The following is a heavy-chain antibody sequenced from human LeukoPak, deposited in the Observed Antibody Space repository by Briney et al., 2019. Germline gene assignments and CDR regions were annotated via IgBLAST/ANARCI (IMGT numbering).Heavy chain of an antibody. D-gene: IGHD2-2*01. CDR3: AREPTAMVSLNWFDP. CDR1: GGTFSSYA. Sequence: SVKVSCKASGGTFSSYAISWVRQAPGQGLEWMGGIIPIFGTANYAQKFQDRVIMTTDTSATTAYMELRSLKSDDTAVYYCAREPTAMVSLNWFDPWGQGTLVTVSS. J-gene: IGHJ5*02. CDR2: IIPIFGTA. V-gene: IGHV1-69*05.